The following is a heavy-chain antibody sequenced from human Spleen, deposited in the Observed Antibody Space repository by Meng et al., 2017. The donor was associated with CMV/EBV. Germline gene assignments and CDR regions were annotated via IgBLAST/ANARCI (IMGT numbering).Heavy chain of an antibody. V-gene: IGHV2-5*01. D-gene: IGHD2-8*01. Sequence: SGFSLTTPGVGAACFRPPPGKALEWLAIIYWNDDKRYSPSLTSRVTITKDTSKNQVVLTMTNMDPVDTATYFCAHSLRVSDRVAGFDSWGQGTLVTVSS. CDR1: GFSLTTPGVG. J-gene: IGHJ5*01. CDR3: AHSLRVSDRVAGFDS. CDR2: IYWNDDK.